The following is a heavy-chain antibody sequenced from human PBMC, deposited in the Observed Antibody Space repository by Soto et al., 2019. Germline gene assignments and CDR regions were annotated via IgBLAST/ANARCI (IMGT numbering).Heavy chain of an antibody. Sequence: GGSLRLSCAASGFTFSSYDMHWVRQATGKGLEWVSAIGTAGDTYYPGSVKGRFTISRENAKNSLYLQMNSLRAGDTAVYYCARARKDYYYGMDVWGQGTTVTVSS. V-gene: IGHV3-13*01. J-gene: IGHJ6*02. CDR3: ARARKDYYYGMDV. CDR2: IGTAGDT. CDR1: GFTFSSYD.